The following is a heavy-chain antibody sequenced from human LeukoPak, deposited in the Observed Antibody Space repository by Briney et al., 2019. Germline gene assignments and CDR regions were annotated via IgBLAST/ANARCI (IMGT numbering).Heavy chain of an antibody. D-gene: IGHD3-22*01. J-gene: IGHJ4*02. CDR1: GSIFTTFW. V-gene: IGHV5-51*01. CDR3: ARLDSSGYAIDY. Sequence: KRGESLQISCKGSGSIFTTFWIGWVRQLPGKGLEWMGIVYPDDSDTRVSPSFQGQVTISADKSISTAYLQWSSLKASDSAMNYCARLDSSGYAIDYWGQGNLVTVSS. CDR2: VYPDDSDT.